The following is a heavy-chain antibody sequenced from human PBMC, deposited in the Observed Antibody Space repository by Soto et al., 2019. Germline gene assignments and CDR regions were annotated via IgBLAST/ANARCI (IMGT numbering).Heavy chain of an antibody. CDR1: GFTFDDYA. J-gene: IGHJ6*02. CDR2: ISWNSGSI. Sequence: EVQLVESGGGLVQPGRSLRLSCAASGFTFDDYAMHWVRQAPGKGLEWVSGISWNSGSIGYADSVKGRFTISRDNAKNSLYLQMNSLRAEDTALYYCAKDEQAYSRGGMDVWGQGTTVTVSS. V-gene: IGHV3-9*01. CDR3: AKDEQAYSRGGMDV. D-gene: IGHD2-15*01.